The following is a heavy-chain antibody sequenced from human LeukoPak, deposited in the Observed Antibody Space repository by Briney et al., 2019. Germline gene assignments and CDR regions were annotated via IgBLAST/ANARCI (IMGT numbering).Heavy chain of an antibody. J-gene: IGHJ5*02. CDR1: GYTFTGYY. D-gene: IGHD3-10*02. CDR3: ARDVFAGYVTHHKFDP. V-gene: IGHV1-2*02. Sequence: ASLKVSCKASGYTFTGYYMHWVRQAPGQGLELMGCINPNSGGTNYAQKFQGRVTMTRDTSISTAYMELSGLRSDDTAVYYCARDVFAGYVTHHKFDPWGQGTLVTVSS. CDR2: INPNSGGT.